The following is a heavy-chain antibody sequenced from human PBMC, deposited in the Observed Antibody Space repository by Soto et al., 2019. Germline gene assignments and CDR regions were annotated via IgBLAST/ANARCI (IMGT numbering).Heavy chain of an antibody. D-gene: IGHD6-19*01. Sequence: ASVKVSWKASGYTFTSYGISWVRQAPGQGLEWMGWISAYNGNTNYAQKLQGRVTMTTDTSTSTAYMELRSLRSDDTAVYYCARVAVAGTGSSSWFDPWGQGTLVTVSS. J-gene: IGHJ5*02. CDR3: ARVAVAGTGSSSWFDP. CDR2: ISAYNGNT. V-gene: IGHV1-18*01. CDR1: GYTFTSYG.